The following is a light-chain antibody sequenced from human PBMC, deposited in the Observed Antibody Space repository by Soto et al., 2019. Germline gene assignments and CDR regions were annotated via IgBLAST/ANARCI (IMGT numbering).Light chain of an antibody. CDR2: RAS. CDR3: QQYNSYHT. CDR1: QSINSW. Sequence: DIQMTQSPSTLSASVGDRVTITCRASQSINSWLAWYQQKPGKAPKLLIYRASTLEGGVPSRFIGSGSGTEFTLTISSLQPDDFATYYCQQYNSYHTFGQGTKLEIK. J-gene: IGKJ2*01. V-gene: IGKV1-5*03.